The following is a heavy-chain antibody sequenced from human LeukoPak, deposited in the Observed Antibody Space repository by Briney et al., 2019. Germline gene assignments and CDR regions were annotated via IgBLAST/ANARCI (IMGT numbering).Heavy chain of an antibody. J-gene: IGHJ4*02. V-gene: IGHV3-23*01. CDR3: AKDGTYYDFWSGYLDY. Sequence: PGGSLRLSCAASGFTFSSYAMSWVRQAPGKGLEWVSAISGSGGSTYYADSVKGRFTISRDNSKNTLYLQMNSLRAEDTAVYCCAKDGTYYDFWSGYLDYWGQGTLVTVSS. CDR2: ISGSGGST. D-gene: IGHD3-3*01. CDR1: GFTFSSYA.